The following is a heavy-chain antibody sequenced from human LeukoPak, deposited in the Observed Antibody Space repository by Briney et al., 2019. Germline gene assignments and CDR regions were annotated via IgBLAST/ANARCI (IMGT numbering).Heavy chain of an antibody. Sequence: PSETLSPTCAVYGGSFSGYYWSWIRQPPGKGLEWIGSIYHSGSTYYNPSLKSRVTISVDTSKNQFSLKLSSVTAADTAVYYCARVYGDYGYYYYYMDVWGKGTTVTVSS. V-gene: IGHV4-34*01. CDR1: GGSFSGYY. CDR2: IYHSGST. D-gene: IGHD4-17*01. CDR3: ARVYGDYGYYYYYMDV. J-gene: IGHJ6*03.